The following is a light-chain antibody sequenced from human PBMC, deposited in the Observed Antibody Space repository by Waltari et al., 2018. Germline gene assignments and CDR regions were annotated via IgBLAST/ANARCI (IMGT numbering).Light chain of an antibody. J-gene: IGKJ1*01. CDR2: YAS. CDR1: QGISSY. V-gene: IGKV1-16*01. CDR3: QQYNSAPWT. Sequence: DMQMNQSSSSLSASVGDTVTIPCRARQGISSYLAWYQQKPGKAPKPLIYYASNLETGVPSRFSGSGSGTEFTLTISSLQPEDFATYYCQQYNSAPWTFGQGTKVEIK.